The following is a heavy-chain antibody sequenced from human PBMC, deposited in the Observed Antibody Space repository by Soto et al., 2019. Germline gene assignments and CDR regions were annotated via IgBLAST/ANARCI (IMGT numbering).Heavy chain of an antibody. J-gene: IGHJ4*02. Sequence: PSETLSLTCTVSGGSISSTFYYWVWIRQPPGKGLEWIGSIYYSGSTSYNPSHNPSLKSRLTMSVDTSNNQLFLKLSSVTAADTAVYYCTKNSAYALDYWGQGTLVTVSS. CDR3: TKNSAYALDY. CDR1: GGSISSTFYY. CDR2: IYYSGST. D-gene: IGHD5-12*01. V-gene: IGHV4-39*07.